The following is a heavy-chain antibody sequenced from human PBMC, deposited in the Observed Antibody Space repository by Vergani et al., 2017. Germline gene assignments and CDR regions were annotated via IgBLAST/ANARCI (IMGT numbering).Heavy chain of an antibody. V-gene: IGHV4-4*07. D-gene: IGHD2-15*01. CDR2: IYTSGST. Sequence: QVQLQESGPGLVKPSETLSLTCTVSGGSISSYYWSWIRQPAGKGLEWIGRIYTSGSTNYNPSLKSRVTMSVDTSKNQFSLKLSTVTAADTAVYYCARLYCSGGSCSQHYYYYGMDVWGQGTTVTVSS. CDR3: ARLYCSGGSCSQHYYYYGMDV. J-gene: IGHJ6*02. CDR1: GGSISSYY.